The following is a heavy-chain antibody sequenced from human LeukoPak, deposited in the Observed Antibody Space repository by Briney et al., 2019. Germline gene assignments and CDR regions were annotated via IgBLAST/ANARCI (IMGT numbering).Heavy chain of an antibody. J-gene: IGHJ4*02. CDR3: ARGVGFYYDILTGYSGI. CDR1: GFTFSSYS. CDR2: ISSSSSYI. D-gene: IGHD3-9*01. Sequence: PGGSLRLSCAASGFTFSSYSMNWVRQAPGKGLEWVSSISSSSSYIYYADSVKGRFTISRDNAKNSLYLQMNSLRAEDTAMYYCARGVGFYYDILTGYSGIWGQGTLVTVSS. V-gene: IGHV3-21*01.